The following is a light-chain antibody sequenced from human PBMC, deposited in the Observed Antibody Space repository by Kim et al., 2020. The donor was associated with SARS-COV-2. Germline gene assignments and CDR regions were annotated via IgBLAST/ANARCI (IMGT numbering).Light chain of an antibody. J-gene: IGKJ1*01. Sequence: EIVLTQSPVTLSLSPGERATLSCRASQSVSSYLALYQQKPGQAPRLLIYDASNRATGIPARFSGSGSGTDFTLTISSLEPEDFAVYYCQQRSIWPLTFGQGTKVDIK. CDR2: DAS. CDR1: QSVSSY. V-gene: IGKV3-11*01. CDR3: QQRSIWPLT.